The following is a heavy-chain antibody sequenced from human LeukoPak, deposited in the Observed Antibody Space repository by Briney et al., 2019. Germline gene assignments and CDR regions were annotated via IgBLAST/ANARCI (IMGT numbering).Heavy chain of an antibody. D-gene: IGHD1-1*01. V-gene: IGHV1-2*02. CDR2: INPNIGVT. J-gene: IGHJ4*02. CDR3: ARGTTGNYYFDY. CDR1: GYTFTGYY. Sequence: ASVKVSCKASGYTFTGYYMHWVRQAPGQGLEWMGWINPNIGVTNYAQKFQGRVTMTRDTSISTAYMELSRLRSDDTAVYYCARGTTGNYYFDYWGQETLVTVSS.